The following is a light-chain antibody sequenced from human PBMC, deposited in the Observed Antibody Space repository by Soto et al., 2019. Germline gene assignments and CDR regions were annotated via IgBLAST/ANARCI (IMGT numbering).Light chain of an antibody. V-gene: IGKV1-5*03. CDR3: QQYGRFLT. CDR1: QSIDTA. J-gene: IGKJ2*01. CDR2: RAS. Sequence: DIQMTQSPSTLSASVGDRVTITCRASQSIDTALAWYQQKPGKAPNLLIYRASNLESGVPSRFRGSGSGTEFTLAISSLQPDDFATYYCQQYGRFLTFGQGTKLELK.